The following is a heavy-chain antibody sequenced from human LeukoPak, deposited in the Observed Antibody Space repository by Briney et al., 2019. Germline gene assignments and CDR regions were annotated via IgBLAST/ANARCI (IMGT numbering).Heavy chain of an antibody. CDR1: GYTFSDYTFTNYG. CDR2: ISTYKGHT. D-gene: IGHD3-22*01. V-gene: IGHV1-18*01. CDR3: ATGPNYYDSSGHDY. Sequence: ASVKVSCKASGYTFSDYTFTNYGISWVRQAPGQGLEWMGWISTYKGHTNYAQKFQGRVTMTEDTSTDTAYMELSSLRSEDTAVYYCATGPNYYDSSGHDYWGQGTLVTVSS. J-gene: IGHJ4*02.